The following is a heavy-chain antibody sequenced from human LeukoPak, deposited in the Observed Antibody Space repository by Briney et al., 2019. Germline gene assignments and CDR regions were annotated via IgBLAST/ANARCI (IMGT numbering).Heavy chain of an antibody. CDR1: GYTFSNFG. Sequence: SVKVSCKASGYTFSNFGISWVRQAPGQGLEWMGGIIPIFGTANYAQKFQGRVTITADESTSTAYMELSSLRSEDTAVYYCARDVGIAVAGTFDYWGQGTLVTVSS. D-gene: IGHD6-19*01. J-gene: IGHJ4*02. CDR2: IIPIFGTA. CDR3: ARDVGIAVAGTFDY. V-gene: IGHV1-69*13.